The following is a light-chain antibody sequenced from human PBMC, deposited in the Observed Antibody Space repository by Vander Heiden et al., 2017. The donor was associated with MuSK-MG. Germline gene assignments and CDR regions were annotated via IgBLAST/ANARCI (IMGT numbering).Light chain of an antibody. Sequence: QSVLTQPPSASGTPGQRVTISCSGSSSNLGSNFVYWYQQLPGTAPKLLIYRNDQRPSGVPDRFSGSKSGTSASLAISGLRSDDEADYYCAVWDDSLSGSWVFGGGTKLTVL. CDR1: SSNLGSNF. V-gene: IGLV1-47*01. J-gene: IGLJ3*02. CDR3: AVWDDSLSGSWV. CDR2: RND.